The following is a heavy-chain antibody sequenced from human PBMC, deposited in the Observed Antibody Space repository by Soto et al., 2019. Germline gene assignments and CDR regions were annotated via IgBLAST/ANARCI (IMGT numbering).Heavy chain of an antibody. CDR1: RFNFSATW. V-gene: IGHV3-15*07. CDR3: ATAPYSSGPT. J-gene: IGHJ1*01. Sequence: EMQLVQSGGGLVKPGGSLRLSCVASRFNFSATWLNWIRQAPGKGLEWVGRIKPKSEGETADYTAPVRGRFTISRDDSQYTLHLQMDSLKAGNTAVYYCATAPYSSGPTWGLGVVVTVSS. CDR2: IKPKSEGETA. D-gene: IGHD6-19*01.